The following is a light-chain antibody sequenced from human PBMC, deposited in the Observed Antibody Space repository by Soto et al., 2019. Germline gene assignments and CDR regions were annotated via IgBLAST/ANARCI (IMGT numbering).Light chain of an antibody. CDR3: KQRSNPRT. J-gene: IGKJ1*01. V-gene: IGKV3-11*01. Sequence: DILLTQAPATLSLSPGERATLSCRASQSVSSYLAWYQQKPGQAPRLLIYDASNRATGIPARFSGSGSGTDFTLTISMLAPEDFAVYYCKQRSNPRTFGQGTKVEIK. CDR1: QSVSSY. CDR2: DAS.